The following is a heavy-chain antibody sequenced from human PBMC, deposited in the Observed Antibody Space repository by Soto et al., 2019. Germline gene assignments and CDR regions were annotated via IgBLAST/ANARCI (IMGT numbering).Heavy chain of an antibody. Sequence: PGGSLRLSCAASGFTFSTYWMHWVRQAPGKGLVWVSRINSDGSSTSYADSVKGRFTISRDNAKNTLFLQMNSLRVAGLGCSGGSCYSYYFDYWGQGTLVTVSS. CDR1: GFTFSTYW. J-gene: IGHJ4*02. D-gene: IGHD2-15*01. CDR3: SCYSYYFDY. V-gene: IGHV3-74*01. CDR2: INSDGSST.